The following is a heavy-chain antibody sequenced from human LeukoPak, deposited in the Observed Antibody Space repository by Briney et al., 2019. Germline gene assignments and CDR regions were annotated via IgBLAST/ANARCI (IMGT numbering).Heavy chain of an antibody. CDR3: ARGAATTPSRFDP. Sequence: SETLSLNRRVSGGSLSHGRFYRNWIPQPPGKGLEWIGRIYISGSTNYNPSLKSRVTISVDTSKNQFSLKLSSVTAADTAVYYCARGAATTPSRFDPWGQGTLVTVSS. D-gene: IGHD1-26*01. V-gene: IGHV4-61*02. J-gene: IGHJ5*02. CDR2: IYISGST. CDR1: GGSLSHGRFY.